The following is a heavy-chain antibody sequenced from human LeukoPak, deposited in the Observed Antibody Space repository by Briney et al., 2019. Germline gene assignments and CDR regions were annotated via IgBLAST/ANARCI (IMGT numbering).Heavy chain of an antibody. CDR2: ISSSGSTI. D-gene: IGHD3-10*02. CDR3: AELGITMIGGV. CDR1: GFTFSSYE. Sequence: GASLRLSCAASGFTFSSYEMNWVRQAPGQGLEWVSYISSSGSTIYYADSVKGRFTISRDNAKNSLYLQMNSLRAEDTAVYYCAELGITMIGGVWGKGTTVTISS. V-gene: IGHV3-48*03. J-gene: IGHJ6*04.